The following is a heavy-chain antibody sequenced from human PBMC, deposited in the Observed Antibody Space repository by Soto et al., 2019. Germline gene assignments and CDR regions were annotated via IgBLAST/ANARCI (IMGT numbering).Heavy chain of an antibody. CDR3: TRRMNVLRFLEWLQRNYYYYGMDV. Sequence: GGSLRLSCAASGFTFSNAWMNWVRQAPGKGLEWVGRIKSKTDGGTTDYAAPVKGRFTISRDDSKNTLYLQMNSLKTEDTAVYYCTRRMNVLRFLEWLQRNYYYYGMDVWGQGTTVTVSS. V-gene: IGHV3-15*07. CDR1: GFTFSNAW. D-gene: IGHD3-3*01. CDR2: IKSKTDGGTT. J-gene: IGHJ6*02.